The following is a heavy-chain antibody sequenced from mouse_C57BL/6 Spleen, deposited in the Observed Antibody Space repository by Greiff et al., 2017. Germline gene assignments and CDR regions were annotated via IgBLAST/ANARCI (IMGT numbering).Heavy chain of an antibody. V-gene: IGHV1-59*01. D-gene: IGHD3-2*02. CDR3: ARTAQAYAMDY. CDR2: IDPSDSYT. Sequence: QVQLQQPGAELVRPGTSVKLSCKASGYTFTSYWMHWVKQRPGQGLEWIGVIDPSDSYTNYNQKFKGKATLTVDTSSSTAYMQLSSLTSEDSAVYYCARTAQAYAMDYWGQGTSVTVSS. CDR1: GYTFTSYW. J-gene: IGHJ4*01.